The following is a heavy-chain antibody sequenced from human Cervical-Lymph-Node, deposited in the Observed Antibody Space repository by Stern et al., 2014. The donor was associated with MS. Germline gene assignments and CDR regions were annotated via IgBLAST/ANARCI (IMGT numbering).Heavy chain of an antibody. CDR2: IYSSGST. J-gene: IGHJ3*01. V-gene: IGHV4-31*01. CDR3: ARGSSGFHGLPNAFDF. Sequence: QVQLQESGPGLVKPSQTLSLTCTVSGGSISSGNYYWSWIRQHPERGLEWIGYIYSSGSTSYNPSLKSQVAVSADASKNHFSLRLSSVTAADTAVYYCARGSSGFHGLPNAFDFWGQGTMVTVSS. D-gene: IGHD3-10*01. CDR1: GGSISSGNYY.